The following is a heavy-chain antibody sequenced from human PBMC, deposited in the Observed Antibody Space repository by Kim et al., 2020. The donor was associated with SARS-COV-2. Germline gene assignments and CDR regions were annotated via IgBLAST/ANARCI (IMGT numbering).Heavy chain of an antibody. CDR3: ARGRVVAYDAFDI. J-gene: IGHJ3*02. D-gene: IGHD2-2*01. Sequence: SPSCQGQVTISADKSISTAYLQWSSLKASDTAMYYCARGRVVAYDAFDIWGQGTMVTVSS. V-gene: IGHV5-51*01.